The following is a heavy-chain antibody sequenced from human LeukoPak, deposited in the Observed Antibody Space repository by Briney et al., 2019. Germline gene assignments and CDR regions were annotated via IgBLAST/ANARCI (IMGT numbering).Heavy chain of an antibody. V-gene: IGHV3-33*01. CDR1: GFTFSSYG. CDR3: ARANLGYCSGGSCYSSAEYFQH. J-gene: IGHJ1*01. CDR2: IWYDGSNK. D-gene: IGHD2-15*01. Sequence: PGRSLRLSCAASGFTFSSYGMHWVRQAPGKGLEWVAVIWYDGSNKYYADSVKGRFTISRDNSKNTLYLQMNSLRAEDTAVYYRARANLGYCSGGSCYSSAEYFQHWGQGTLVTVSS.